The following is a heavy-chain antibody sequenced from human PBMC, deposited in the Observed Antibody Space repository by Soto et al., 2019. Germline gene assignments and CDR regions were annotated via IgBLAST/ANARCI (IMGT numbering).Heavy chain of an antibody. CDR3: ARDAYYDILTGYPNWFDP. V-gene: IGHV1-69*08. CDR2: IIPILGIA. Sequence: QVQLVQSGAEVKKPGSSVKVSCKASGGTFSSYTISWVRQAPGQGLEWMGRIIPILGIANYAQKFQGRVTITADKATSTAYMELSSLRSEDTAVYYGARDAYYDILTGYPNWFDPWGQGTLVTVSS. J-gene: IGHJ5*02. D-gene: IGHD3-9*01. CDR1: GGTFSSYT.